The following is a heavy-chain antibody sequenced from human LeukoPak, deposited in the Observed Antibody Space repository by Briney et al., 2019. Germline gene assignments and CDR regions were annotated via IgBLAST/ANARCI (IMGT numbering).Heavy chain of an antibody. CDR3: ARGCGGNCYLNDY. J-gene: IGHJ4*02. D-gene: IGHD2-15*01. CDR1: GFTFSSYS. V-gene: IGHV3-21*01. CDR2: ISPSSSYI. Sequence: PGGSLRLSCAASGFTFSSYSINWVRQAPGKGLEWVSSISPSSSYIYYADSVKGRFTVSRGNAKNSLYLQMNSLRAEDTAVYYCARGCGGNCYLNDYWGQGTLVTVSS.